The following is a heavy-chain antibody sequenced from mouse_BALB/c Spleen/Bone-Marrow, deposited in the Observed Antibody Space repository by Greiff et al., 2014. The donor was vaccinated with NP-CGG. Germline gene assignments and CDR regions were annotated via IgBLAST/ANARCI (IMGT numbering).Heavy chain of an antibody. D-gene: IGHD2-1*01. V-gene: IGHV5-6-5*01. CDR3: VYGNYSYFYAMDF. Sequence: LQQSGGGLVKPGGSLKLSCAASGFTFSSYAMSWVRQTPEKRLEWVASISSGGSTFYPDSVEGRFTISRENARNILYLQMSSLRSEDTAMYYCVYGNYSYFYAMDFWGQGTSVTVSS. CDR1: GFTFSSYA. J-gene: IGHJ4*01. CDR2: ISSGGST.